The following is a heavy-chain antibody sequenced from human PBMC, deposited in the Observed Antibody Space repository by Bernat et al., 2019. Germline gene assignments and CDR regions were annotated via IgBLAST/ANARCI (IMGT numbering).Heavy chain of an antibody. V-gene: IGHV3-11*01. CDR3: ARDRRYYDYVWGSYRRGYFDY. Sequence: VQLVESGGGLVQPGGSLRLSCAASGFTVSSNYMSWVRQAPGKGLEWVSYISSSGSTIYYADSVKGRFTISRDNAKNSLYLQMNSLRAEDTAVYYCARDRRYYDYVWGSYRRGYFDYWGQGTLVTVSS. J-gene: IGHJ4*02. D-gene: IGHD3-16*02. CDR1: GFTVSSNY. CDR2: ISSSGSTI.